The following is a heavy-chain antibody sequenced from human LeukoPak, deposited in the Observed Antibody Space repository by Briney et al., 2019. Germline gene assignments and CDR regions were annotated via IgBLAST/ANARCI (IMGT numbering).Heavy chain of an antibody. D-gene: IGHD2-15*01. Sequence: GGSLRLSCAASGFTFSGYPIHWVRQAPGKGLEWVAVISYDGSNKYYADSVKGRFTISRDNSKNTLYLQMNSLRAADTAVYYCTRIHRYCSGGACYVLDNWGQGTLVAVSS. CDR2: ISYDGSNK. CDR3: TRIHRYCSGGACYVLDN. V-gene: IGHV3-30-3*01. CDR1: GFTFSGYP. J-gene: IGHJ4*02.